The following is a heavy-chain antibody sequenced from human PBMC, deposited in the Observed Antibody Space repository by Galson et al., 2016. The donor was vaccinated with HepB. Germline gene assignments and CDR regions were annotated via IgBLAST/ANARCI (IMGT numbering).Heavy chain of an antibody. D-gene: IGHD7-27*01. J-gene: IGHJ4*02. CDR1: GGTFSSYA. Sequence: SVKVSCKASGGTFSSYAISWVRQAPGQGLEWVGGIIPIFETTNYAQKFQGRVTITADESTGTAYMELSSLRSEDTAVYLCARAADLTGAPFYFDYWGQGTLVTVSS. CDR2: IIPIFETT. V-gene: IGHV1-69*13. CDR3: ARAADLTGAPFYFDY.